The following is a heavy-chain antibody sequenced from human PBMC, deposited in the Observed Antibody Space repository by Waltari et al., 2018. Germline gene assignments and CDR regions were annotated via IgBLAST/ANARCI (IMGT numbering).Heavy chain of an antibody. V-gene: IGHV4-59*11. CDR1: GGSISSHY. D-gene: IGHD2-21*01. J-gene: IGHJ3*02. CDR3: ARSDCGGDCFDAFDI. CDR2: IYYSGST. Sequence: QVQLQESGPGLVTPSETLSLTCTVAGGSISSHYWSWIRQPPGKGLEWIGYIYYSGSTNYNPSLKSRVTISVDTSKNQFSLKLSSVTAADTAVYYCARSDCGGDCFDAFDIWGQGTMVTVSS.